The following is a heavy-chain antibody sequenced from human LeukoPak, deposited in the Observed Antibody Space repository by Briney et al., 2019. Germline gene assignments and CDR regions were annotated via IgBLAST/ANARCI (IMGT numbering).Heavy chain of an antibody. CDR3: ASDCSGGPLRY. Sequence: GGSLRLSCAASGFSFSSYSMNWVRQAPGKGLEWISYISSASSTIFYADSVKGRFTISRDNAKNSLYLQMNSLRAEDTAVYYCASDCSGGPLRYWGQGTLVTVSS. CDR2: ISSASSTI. V-gene: IGHV3-48*01. D-gene: IGHD2-15*01. CDR1: GFSFSSYS. J-gene: IGHJ4*02.